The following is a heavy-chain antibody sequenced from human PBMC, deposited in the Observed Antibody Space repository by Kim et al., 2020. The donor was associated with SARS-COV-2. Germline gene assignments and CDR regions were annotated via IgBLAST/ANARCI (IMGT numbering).Heavy chain of an antibody. CDR3: AKDGPPVLLWFGESGGFDY. Sequence: GGSLRLSCAASGFTFSSYGMHWVRQAPGKGLEWVAVISYDGSNKYYADSVKGRFTISRDNSKNTLYLQMNSLRAEDTAVYYCAKDGPPVLLWFGESGGFDYWGQGTLVTVSS. J-gene: IGHJ4*02. CDR1: GFTFSSYG. D-gene: IGHD3-10*01. CDR2: ISYDGSNK. V-gene: IGHV3-30*18.